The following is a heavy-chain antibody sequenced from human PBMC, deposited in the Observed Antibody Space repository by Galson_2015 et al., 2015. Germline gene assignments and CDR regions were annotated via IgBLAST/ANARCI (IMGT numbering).Heavy chain of an antibody. J-gene: IGHJ4*02. D-gene: IGHD1-14*01. CDR1: GFTFRNYW. CDR3: ARDANRGGEFDY. CDR2: IKYDGSQT. V-gene: IGHV3-7*03. Sequence: SLRLSCAASGFTFRNYWMVWVRQTPEKGLQWVAKIKYDGSQTFYEDSVKGRFTISRDNAENSLDLQMNSLRADDTAVYYCARDANRGGEFDYWGQGALVTVSS.